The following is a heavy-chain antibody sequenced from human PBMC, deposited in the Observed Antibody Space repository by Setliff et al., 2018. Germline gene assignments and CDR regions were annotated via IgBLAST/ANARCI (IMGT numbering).Heavy chain of an antibody. CDR1: GGSFSGYY. CDR3: ARVRGMARGPRGAYDWFDP. V-gene: IGHV4-34*01. Sequence: SETLSLTCAVYGGSFSGYYWSWIRQPPGKGLEWIGEINHSGSTNYNPSLKSRVTISVDTSKNQFSLKLSSVTAADTAVYYCARVRGMARGPRGAYDWFDPWGQGTLVTVSS. D-gene: IGHD3-10*01. CDR2: INHSGST. J-gene: IGHJ5*02.